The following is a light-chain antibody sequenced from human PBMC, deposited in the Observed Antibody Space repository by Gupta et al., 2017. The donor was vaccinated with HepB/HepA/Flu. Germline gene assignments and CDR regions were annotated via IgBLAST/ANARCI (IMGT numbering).Light chain of an antibody. J-gene: IGKJ3*01. CDR2: GAS. V-gene: IGKV3-20*01. CDR3: QQGGRPPMT. CDR1: QTVSSNY. Sequence: EIVLTQSPGTLSLSPGERATLSCRASQTVSSNYLAWYQQKPGQAPRLLISGASIRATGIPGRISGSGAGKDFTLTISRLQAEDLAVYYWQQGGRPPMTFGHGTKVDIK.